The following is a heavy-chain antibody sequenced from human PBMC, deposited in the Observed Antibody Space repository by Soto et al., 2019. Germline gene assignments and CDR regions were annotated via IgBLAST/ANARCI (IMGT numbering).Heavy chain of an antibody. CDR2: INSDGSST. Sequence: GVSHRLSWRAAWCTCSGYGGRWVSKKTGKGLVWVSRINSDGSSTSYADSVKGRFTISRDNAKNTLYLQMNSLRAEDTAVYYCARPIAVAGTVRGYFDYWGQGTLVTVSS. CDR1: WCTCSGYG. V-gene: IGHV3-74*01. CDR3: ARPIAVAGTVRGYFDY. J-gene: IGHJ4*02. D-gene: IGHD6-19*01.